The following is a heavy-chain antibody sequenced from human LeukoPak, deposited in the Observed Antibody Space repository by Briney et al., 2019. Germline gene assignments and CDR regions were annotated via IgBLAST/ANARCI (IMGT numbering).Heavy chain of an antibody. D-gene: IGHD3-3*01. CDR1: GYTFTGYY. CDR3: ARDPPGAYYDFWSGYLLDY. J-gene: IGHJ4*02. Sequence: GASVKVCCKASGYTFTGYYMHWVRQAPGQGLEWMGWINPNSGGTNYAQKFQGRVTMTRDTSISTAYMELSRLRSDDTAVYYCARDPPGAYYDFWSGYLLDYWGQGTLVTVSS. V-gene: IGHV1-2*02. CDR2: INPNSGGT.